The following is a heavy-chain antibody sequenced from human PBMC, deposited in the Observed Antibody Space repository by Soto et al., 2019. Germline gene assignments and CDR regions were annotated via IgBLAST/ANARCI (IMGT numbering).Heavy chain of an antibody. J-gene: IGHJ6*02. CDR3: ARDPFSVVVITPYYYYGMDV. CDR1: GGTFSSYA. CDR2: IIPIFGTA. Sequence: SVKVSCKASGGTFSSYAISWVRQAPGQGLEWMGGIIPIFGTANYAQKFQGRVTITADECTSTAYMELSSLRSEDTAVYYCARDPFSVVVITPYYYYGMDVWGQGTTVTVSS. V-gene: IGHV1-69*13. D-gene: IGHD3-22*01.